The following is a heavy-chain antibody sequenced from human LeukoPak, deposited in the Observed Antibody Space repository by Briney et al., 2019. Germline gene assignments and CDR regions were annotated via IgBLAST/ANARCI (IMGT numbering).Heavy chain of an antibody. D-gene: IGHD1-26*01. CDR1: GFTFSGSA. CDR2: IRSIANDYAT. CDR3: TRVGPTTAHW. V-gene: IGHV3-73*01. J-gene: IGHJ4*02. Sequence: GGSLRLSCAASGFTFSGSAMHWVRQASGKGLEWVGRIRSIANDYATAYAASVKGRFTISRDDSKNTAYLQMNNLKTEDTAVYYCTRVGPTTAHWWGKGSLVTVSS.